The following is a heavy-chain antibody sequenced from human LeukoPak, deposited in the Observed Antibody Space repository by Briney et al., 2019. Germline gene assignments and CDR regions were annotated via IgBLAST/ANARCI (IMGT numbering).Heavy chain of an antibody. CDR3: ARGESGGYFDY. CDR1: GYTFTNYY. V-gene: IGHV1-46*01. J-gene: IGHJ4*02. D-gene: IGHD2-8*02. CDR2: ISPTGSRT. Sequence: PSVRVSCKASGYTFTNYYMHWVRQAPGQGLEWLGLISPTGSRTNYAQKFRGRVTMTRDTSTTTVYMELSSLRSEDTAVYYGARGESGGYFDYWGQGTLVTVSS.